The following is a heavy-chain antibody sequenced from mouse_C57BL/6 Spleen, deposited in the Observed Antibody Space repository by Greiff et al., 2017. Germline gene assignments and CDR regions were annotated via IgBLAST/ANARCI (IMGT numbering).Heavy chain of an antibody. CDR2: ISSGGDYI. Sequence: VESGEGLVKPGGSLKLSCAASGFTFSSYAMSWVRQTPEKRLEWVAYISSGGDYIYYADTVKGRFTISRDNARNTLYLQMSSLKAEDTAMYYCTRDQNLYYFDYWGQGTTLTVSS. CDR3: TRDQNLYYFDY. V-gene: IGHV5-9-1*02. CDR1: GFTFSSYA. J-gene: IGHJ2*01.